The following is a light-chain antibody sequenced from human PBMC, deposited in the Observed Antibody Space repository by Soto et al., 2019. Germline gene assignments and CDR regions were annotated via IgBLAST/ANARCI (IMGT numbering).Light chain of an antibody. CDR2: GAS. Sequence: EIVLTQSPGTLSLSPGDRATLSCRASQSVSSNSLAWYQQKCGQAPKLLIYGASIRATAIPDRFSGSGSGTDFTLTISRLKPEDFAVYYCQQYGSSPRTFGQGTRVEIK. CDR1: QSVSSNS. V-gene: IGKV3-20*01. J-gene: IGKJ1*01. CDR3: QQYGSSPRT.